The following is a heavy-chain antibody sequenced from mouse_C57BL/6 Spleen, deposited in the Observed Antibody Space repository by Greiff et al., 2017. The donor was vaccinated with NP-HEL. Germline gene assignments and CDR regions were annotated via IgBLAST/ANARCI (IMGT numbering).Heavy chain of an antibody. Sequence: EVQLQQSGAELVRPGASVKLSCTASGFNIKDYYMHWVKQRPEQGLEWIGRIDPEDGDTEYAPKFQGKATMTADPSSNTAYLQLSSLTSEDTAVYYCTLIYYGNYEGFAYWGQGTLVTVSA. CDR3: TLIYYGNYEGFAY. CDR1: GFNIKDYY. J-gene: IGHJ3*01. V-gene: IGHV14-1*01. D-gene: IGHD2-1*01. CDR2: IDPEDGDT.